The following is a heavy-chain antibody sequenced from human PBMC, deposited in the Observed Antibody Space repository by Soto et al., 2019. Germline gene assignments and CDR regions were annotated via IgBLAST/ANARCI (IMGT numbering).Heavy chain of an antibody. CDR2: ISAYNGNT. CDR3: ARGEYQPLFHYYYYGMDV. CDR1: GYTFTSYG. D-gene: IGHD2-2*01. J-gene: IGHJ6*02. Sequence: ASVKVSCKASGYTFTSYGISWVRQAPGQGLEWMGWISAYNGNTNYAQKLQGRVTMTTDTSTSTAYMELRSLRSDDTAVYYCARGEYQPLFHYYYYGMDVWGQGTTVTVSS. V-gene: IGHV1-18*01.